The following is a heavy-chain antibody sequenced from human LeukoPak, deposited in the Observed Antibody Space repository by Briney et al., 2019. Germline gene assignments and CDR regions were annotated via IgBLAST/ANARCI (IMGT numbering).Heavy chain of an antibody. CDR1: GFTVSSNY. D-gene: IGHD3-22*01. V-gene: IGHV3-53*01. Sequence: PGGSLRLSCAASGFTVSSNYMSWVRQAPGKGLGWVSVIYSGGSTYYADSVKGRFTISRDNSKNTLYLQMNSLRAEDTAVYYCARGSSGPSVYYYYYYYMDVWGKGTTVTVSS. J-gene: IGHJ6*03. CDR3: ARGSSGPSVYYYYYYYMDV. CDR2: IYSGGST.